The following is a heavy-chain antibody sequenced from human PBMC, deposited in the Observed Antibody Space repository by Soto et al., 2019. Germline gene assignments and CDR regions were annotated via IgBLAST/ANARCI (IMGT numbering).Heavy chain of an antibody. Sequence: ASVKVSCKVSGYTLTELSMHWVRQAPGKGLEWMGGFDPEDGETIYAQKFQGRVTMTEDTSTDTAYMELSSLRSEDTAVYYCATGVTDVVVPAEYYFDYWGQGTLVTVSS. V-gene: IGHV1-24*01. CDR3: ATGVTDVVVPAEYYFDY. CDR1: GYTLTELS. J-gene: IGHJ4*02. D-gene: IGHD2-2*01. CDR2: FDPEDGET.